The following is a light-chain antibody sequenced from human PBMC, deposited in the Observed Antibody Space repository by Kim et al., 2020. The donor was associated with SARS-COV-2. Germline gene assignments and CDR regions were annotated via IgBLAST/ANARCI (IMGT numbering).Light chain of an antibody. CDR2: DAS. V-gene: IGKV3-11*01. J-gene: IGKJ4*01. Sequence: PWETATLSCRASQYIGGWLAWYQQRPGQAPRLLICDASNRAPGIPARVSGSGSGTDFTLTIRSLEPEDLGVYYCQQRRDWPLTFGGGTKVDIK. CDR3: QQRRDWPLT. CDR1: QYIGGW.